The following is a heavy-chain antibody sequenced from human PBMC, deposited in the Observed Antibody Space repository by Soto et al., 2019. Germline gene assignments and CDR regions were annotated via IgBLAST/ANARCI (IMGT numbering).Heavy chain of an antibody. V-gene: IGHV1-69*06. D-gene: IGHD4-17*01. CDR2: IIPIFGTT. CDR1: GGTFSSYA. J-gene: IGHJ6*02. Sequence: SVKVSFKASGGTFSSYAISWVRQAPGQGLEWMGGIIPIFGTTNYAQKFQGRVTITADKSTSTAYMEQSSLRFEDTAVYYCASGSMTTVTQKTYHYGLDVWGQGTTVTVSS. CDR3: ASGSMTTVTQKTYHYGLDV.